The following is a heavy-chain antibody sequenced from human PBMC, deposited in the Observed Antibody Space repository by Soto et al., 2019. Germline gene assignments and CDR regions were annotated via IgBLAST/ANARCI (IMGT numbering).Heavy chain of an antibody. J-gene: IGHJ6*03. CDR2: FDPEDGET. D-gene: IGHD2-2*01. V-gene: IGHV1-24*01. Sequence: AASVKVSCKVSAYTLTELSMHWVRQAPGKGLEWMGGFDPEDGETIYAQKIQGRVTMTEDTYTDTAYMELSSLRSEDTAVYYYALYCSSTSCFGLDVWGKGTTVTVS. CDR3: ALYCSSTSCFGLDV. CDR1: AYTLTELS.